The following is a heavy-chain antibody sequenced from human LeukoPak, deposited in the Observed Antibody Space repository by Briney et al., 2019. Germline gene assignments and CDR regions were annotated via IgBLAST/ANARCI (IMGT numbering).Heavy chain of an antibody. CDR2: ISSSSSYI. V-gene: IGHV3-21*01. CDR3: ARGHGRRWFDP. J-gene: IGHJ5*02. CDR1: GFTFSSYS. Sequence: GGSLRLSCAASGFTFSSYSMNWVRQAPGKGLEWVSSISSSSSYIYYADSVKGRFTISRDNAKNSLYQQMNSLRAEDTAVYYCARGHGRRWFDPWGQGTLVTVSS.